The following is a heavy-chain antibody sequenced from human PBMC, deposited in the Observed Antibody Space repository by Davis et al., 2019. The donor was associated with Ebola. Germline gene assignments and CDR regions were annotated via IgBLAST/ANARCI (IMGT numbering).Heavy chain of an antibody. Sequence: SVTVSCKASGCTFLNYAIPWVRQAPGQGLEWMGWIIPVFGTANYAQKFQVRVTITTAKSTSTAYMELSSLRYEDTAVYYCAPPPGYSNNWNLDSWGQGTLVTVSS. J-gene: IGHJ4*02. CDR1: GCTFLNYA. D-gene: IGHD1-1*01. CDR2: IIPVFGTA. V-gene: IGHV1-69*05. CDR3: APPPGYSNNWNLDS.